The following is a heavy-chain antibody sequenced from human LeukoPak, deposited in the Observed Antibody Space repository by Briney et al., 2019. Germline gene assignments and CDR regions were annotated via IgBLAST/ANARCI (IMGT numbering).Heavy chain of an antibody. V-gene: IGHV3-33*06. CDR2: IWYDGSNK. J-gene: IGHJ4*02. CDR1: GFTLSSYG. Sequence: GGSLRLSCAASGFTLSSYGMHWVRQAPGKGLGWVAVIWYDGSNKYYADSVKGRFTISRDNSKNTLYLQMNSLRAEDTAVYYCAKEGAHSGYYYYCDYWGQGTLVTVSS. CDR3: AKEGAHSGYYYYCDY. D-gene: IGHD3-22*01.